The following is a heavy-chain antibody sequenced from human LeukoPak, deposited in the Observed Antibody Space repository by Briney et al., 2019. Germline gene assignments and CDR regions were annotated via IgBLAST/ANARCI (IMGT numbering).Heavy chain of an antibody. J-gene: IGHJ3*02. D-gene: IGHD3-22*01. V-gene: IGHV4-39*01. CDR2: IYYTGST. CDR3: ARKAYYYDSSGYFDAFDI. Sequence: SETLSLTCTVSGGSISSGSDYWSWIRQPAGKGLEWIGNIYYTGSTYYKSSLKSRVTISVDTSKNQFSLKLSSVTAADTAVYYCARKAYYYDSSGYFDAFDIWGQGTMVTVSS. CDR1: GGSISSGSDY.